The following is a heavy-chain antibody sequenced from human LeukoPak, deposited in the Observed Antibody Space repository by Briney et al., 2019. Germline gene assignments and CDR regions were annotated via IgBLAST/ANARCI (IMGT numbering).Heavy chain of an antibody. CDR2: IIPMLGTT. V-gene: IGHV1-69*04. CDR3: ARASGYENNWLDP. D-gene: IGHD5-12*01. CDR1: GGTFSNYA. J-gene: IGHJ5*02. Sequence: ASVKVSCEASGGTFSNYAISWVRQAPGQGLEWVGRIIPMLGTTKYAQKFQGRVTITADKFTTTAHMELSSLTSEDTAIYYCARASGYENNWLDPWGQGTLVSVSS.